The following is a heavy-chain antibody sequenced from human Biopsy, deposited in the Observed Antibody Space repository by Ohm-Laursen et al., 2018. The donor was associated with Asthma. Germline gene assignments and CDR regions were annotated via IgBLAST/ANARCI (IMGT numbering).Heavy chain of an antibody. CDR3: ARKAGSCISRTCYSLDF. D-gene: IGHD2-2*01. J-gene: IGHJ4*02. CDR2: INSVFGTT. CDR1: GGTFNTYV. V-gene: IGHV1-69*01. Sequence: SSVTASCKSLGGTFNTYVIGCVRQAPRQGLEWKGGINSVFGTTTYPQKFQDRVTITADDSTSTVYMELSSLRSEDTAVYYCARKAGSCISRTCYSLDFWGQGTLVTVSS.